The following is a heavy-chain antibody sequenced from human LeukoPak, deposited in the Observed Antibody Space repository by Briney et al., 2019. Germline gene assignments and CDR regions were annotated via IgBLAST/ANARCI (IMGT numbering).Heavy chain of an antibody. J-gene: IGHJ5*02. V-gene: IGHV5-51*01. Sequence: GESLKISCKGSGYSFTSYWIGWVRQMPGKGLEWMGIIYPGDSDTRYSPSFQGQVTISADKSISTAYLQWSSLKASDTAMYYCARLLSVAAAGKNWIDPWGQGTLVTVSS. CDR1: GYSFTSYW. CDR2: IYPGDSDT. CDR3: ARLLSVAAAGKNWIDP. D-gene: IGHD6-13*01.